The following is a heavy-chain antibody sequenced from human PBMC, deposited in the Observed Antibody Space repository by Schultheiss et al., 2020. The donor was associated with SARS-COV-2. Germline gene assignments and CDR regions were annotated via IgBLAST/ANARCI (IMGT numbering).Heavy chain of an antibody. Sequence: GGSLRLSCAASGFTFSSYAMSWVRQAPGKGLEWVSAISGSGGSTYYADSVKGRFTISRDNAKNSLYLQMNSLRAEDTAVYYCARESGNANLDYWGQGTLVTVSS. D-gene: IGHD4-23*01. CDR2: ISGSGGST. J-gene: IGHJ4*02. CDR1: GFTFSSYA. V-gene: IGHV3-23*01. CDR3: ARESGNANLDY.